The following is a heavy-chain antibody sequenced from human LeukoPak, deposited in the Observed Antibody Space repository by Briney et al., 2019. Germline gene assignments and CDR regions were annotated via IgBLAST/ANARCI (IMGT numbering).Heavy chain of an antibody. CDR1: GFTFSSYE. V-gene: IGHV3-48*03. Sequence: GGSLRLSCAASGFTFSSYEMNWFRQAPGKGLEGGSYSSSIGSSIHYADSVRGRFTISRDNSKSILSLQMNSLRAEDTAIYYCATYRQVLLPFESWGQGTLVTVSS. J-gene: IGHJ4*02. D-gene: IGHD5-18*01. CDR3: ATYRQVLLPFES. CDR2: SSSIGSSI.